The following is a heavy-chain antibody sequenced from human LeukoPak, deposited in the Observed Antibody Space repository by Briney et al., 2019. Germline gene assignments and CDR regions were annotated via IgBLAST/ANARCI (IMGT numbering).Heavy chain of an antibody. Sequence: PSETLSLTCTVSGYSISSGYYWGWIRQPPGKGLEWIGSIYHSGSTYYNPSLKSRVTISVDTSKNQFSLKLSSVTAADTAVYYCARDFGSSSWGWFDPWGQGTMVIVSS. V-gene: IGHV4-38-2*02. CDR2: IYHSGST. J-gene: IGHJ5*02. D-gene: IGHD6-6*01. CDR3: ARDFGSSSWGWFDP. CDR1: GYSISSGYY.